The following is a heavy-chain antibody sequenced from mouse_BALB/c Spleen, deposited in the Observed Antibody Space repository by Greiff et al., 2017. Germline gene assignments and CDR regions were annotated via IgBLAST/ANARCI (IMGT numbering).Heavy chain of an antibody. V-gene: IGHV2-6-5*01. J-gene: IGHJ2*01. D-gene: IGHD1-1*01. CDR3: AKQNYYGSSYDFDY. Sequence: VHLVESGPGLVAPSQSLSITCTVSGFSLTDYGVRWIRQPPGKGLEWLGVIWGGGSTYYNSALKSRLSISKDNSKSQVFLKMNSLQTDDTAMYYCAKQNYYGSSYDFDYWGQGTTLTVSS. CDR2: IWGGGST. CDR1: GFSLTDYG.